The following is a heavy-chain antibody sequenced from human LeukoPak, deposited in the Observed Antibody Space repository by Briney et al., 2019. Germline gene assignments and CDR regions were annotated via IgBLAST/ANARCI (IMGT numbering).Heavy chain of an antibody. D-gene: IGHD3-22*01. CDR2: INSDGSST. Sequence: PGGSLRLSCAASGFTFSSYWMHWVRQAPGKGLVWVSRINSDGSSTSYADSVKGRFTISRDNSKNTLYLQMNSLRAEDTAVYYCARGYYDSSGYGFQHWGQGTLVTVSS. CDR3: ARGYYDSSGYGFQH. CDR1: GFTFSSYW. V-gene: IGHV3-74*01. J-gene: IGHJ1*01.